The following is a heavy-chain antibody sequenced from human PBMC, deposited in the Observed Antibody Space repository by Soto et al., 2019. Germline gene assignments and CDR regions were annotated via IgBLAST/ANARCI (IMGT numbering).Heavy chain of an antibody. CDR3: ARDRPLYYYDSSGLDY. CDR1: GGSISSGGYY. V-gene: IGHV4-31*03. Sequence: QVQLQESGPGLVKPSQTLSLTCTVSGGSISSGGYYWSWIRQHPGKGLEWIGYIYYSGSTYYNPSLKSRVTISVDTSKNQFSLKLSSVTAADTAVYYCARDRPLYYYDSSGLDYWGQGTLVTVSS. D-gene: IGHD3-22*01. J-gene: IGHJ4*02. CDR2: IYYSGST.